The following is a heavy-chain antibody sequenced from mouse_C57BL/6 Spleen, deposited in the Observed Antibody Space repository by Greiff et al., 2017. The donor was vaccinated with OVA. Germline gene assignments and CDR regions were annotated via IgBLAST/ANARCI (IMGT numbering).Heavy chain of an antibody. CDR1: GYTFTDYE. V-gene: IGHV1-15*01. CDR3: TRPPITTGYVDY. J-gene: IGHJ2*01. D-gene: IGHD1-1*01. Sequence: QVQLKESGAELVRPGASVTLSCKASGYTFTDYEMHWVKQTPVHGLEWIGAIDPETGGTAYNQKFKGKAILTADKSSSTAYMELRSLTSEDSAVYYCTRPPITTGYVDYWGQGTTLTVSS. CDR2: IDPETGGT.